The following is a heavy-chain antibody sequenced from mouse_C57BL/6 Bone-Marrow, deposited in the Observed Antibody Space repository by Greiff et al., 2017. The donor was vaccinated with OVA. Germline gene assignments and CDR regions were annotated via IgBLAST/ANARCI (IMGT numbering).Heavy chain of an antibody. V-gene: IGHV5-4*01. CDR1: GFTFSSYA. J-gene: IGHJ4*01. D-gene: IGHD2-2*01. CDR3: ARDGGWLRRRYYYAMDY. CDR2: ISDGGSYT. Sequence: EVQVVESGGGLVKPGGSLKLSCAASGFTFSSYAMSWVRQTPEKRLEWVATISDGGSYTYYPDNVKGRFTISRDNAKNNLYLQMSHLKSEDTAMYYCARDGGWLRRRYYYAMDYWGQGTSVTGSS.